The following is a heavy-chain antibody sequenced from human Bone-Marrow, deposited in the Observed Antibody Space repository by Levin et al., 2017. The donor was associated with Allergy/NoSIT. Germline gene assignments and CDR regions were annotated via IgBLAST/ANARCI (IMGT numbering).Heavy chain of an antibody. CDR3: ARSIVTRNRVSWFDP. V-gene: IGHV5-51*01. Sequence: GESLKISCKGSGYNFSTYWIGWVRQMPGKGLEWMGIIYPGDSHTRYSPSFQGQVTISADKSISTAYLQWSSLKASDTAMYYCARSIVTRNRVSWFDPWGQGTLVTVSS. D-gene: IGHD5-12*01. CDR1: GYNFSTYW. J-gene: IGHJ5*02. CDR2: IYPGDSHT.